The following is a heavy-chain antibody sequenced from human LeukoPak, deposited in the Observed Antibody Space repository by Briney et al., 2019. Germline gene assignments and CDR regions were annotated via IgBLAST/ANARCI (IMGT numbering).Heavy chain of an antibody. D-gene: IGHD2-2*01. CDR2: IIPIFGTA. Sequence: SVKVSCKASGYTFTSYGISWVRQAPGQGLEWMGGIIPIFGTANYAQKFQGRVTITTDESTSTAYMELSSLRSEDTAVYYCAGGSCSSNSCPLYYFDYWGQGTLVTVSS. CDR3: AGGSCSSNSCPLYYFDY. V-gene: IGHV1-69*05. J-gene: IGHJ4*02. CDR1: GYTFTSYG.